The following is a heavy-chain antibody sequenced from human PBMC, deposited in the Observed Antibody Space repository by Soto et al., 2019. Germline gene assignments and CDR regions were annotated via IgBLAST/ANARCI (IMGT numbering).Heavy chain of an antibody. CDR1: GGTFSSYA. D-gene: IGHD2-2*02. CDR3: ARQYCSSTSCYSLRWFDP. Sequence: ASVKVSCKASGGTFSSYAISWVQQAPGQGLEWMGGIIPIFGAANYAQKFQGRVTITADESTSTAYMELSSLRSEDTAVYYCARQYCSSTSCYSLRWFDPWGQGXLVTVYS. V-gene: IGHV1-69*13. CDR2: IIPIFGAA. J-gene: IGHJ5*02.